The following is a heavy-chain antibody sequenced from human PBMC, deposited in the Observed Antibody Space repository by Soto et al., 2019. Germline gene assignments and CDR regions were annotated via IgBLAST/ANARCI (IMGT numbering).Heavy chain of an antibody. CDR1: GGSVSSASFY. Sequence: PSETLSLTCTGSGGSVSSASFYWNWIRQPPGKGLEWIGYISYSGSTNYNPSLRSRVTISVDTSKNQFSLSLTSATAADTAVYYCARGDAINWFDSWGQGTRVTVSS. V-gene: IGHV4-61*01. CDR2: ISYSGST. D-gene: IGHD2-2*01. CDR3: ARGDAINWFDS. J-gene: IGHJ5*01.